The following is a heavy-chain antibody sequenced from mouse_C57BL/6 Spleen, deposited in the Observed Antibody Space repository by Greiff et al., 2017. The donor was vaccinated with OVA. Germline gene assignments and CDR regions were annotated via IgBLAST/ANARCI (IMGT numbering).Heavy chain of an antibody. CDR1: GFTFSSST. CDR2: ISGGGGNT. Sequence: EVKLVESGGGLVKPGGSLKLSCAASGFTFSSSTMSWVRQTPEKRLEWVATISGGGGNTYYPDSVKGRFTISRDNAKNTLYLQMSSLRSEDTALYYCASPYGNSAWFAYWGQGTLVTVSA. D-gene: IGHD2-1*01. CDR3: ASPYGNSAWFAY. V-gene: IGHV5-9*01. J-gene: IGHJ3*01.